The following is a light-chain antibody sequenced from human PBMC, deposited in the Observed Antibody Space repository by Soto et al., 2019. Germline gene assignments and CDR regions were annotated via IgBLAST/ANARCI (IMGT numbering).Light chain of an antibody. V-gene: IGKV1-39*01. CDR3: HQQYSYSWT. CDR1: QNIIFY. J-gene: IGKJ1*01. Sequence: DIQRTKSPSSLSASVADRVTITGRASQNIIFYLNWYQQKPAKSHKLLIYAASNLQSGVPSPFSGSGSGTAYSPTISSLQPDDFATYFYHQQYSYSWTFAQRSKVDIK. CDR2: AAS.